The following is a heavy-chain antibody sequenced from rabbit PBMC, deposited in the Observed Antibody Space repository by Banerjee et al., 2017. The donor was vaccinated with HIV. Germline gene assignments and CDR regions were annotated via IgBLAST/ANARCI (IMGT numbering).Heavy chain of an antibody. Sequence: QEQLEESGGGLVKPGGTLTLTCKASGFSFSSGYDMCWVRPAPGKGLEWIACFHADSSGSTGYASWAKGRFTISKTSSTVTLQMTSLTAADTATYFCARDRAGDAGDGYAERYYFGLRGPGTLVTVS. CDR2: FHADSSGST. V-gene: IGHV1S45*01. J-gene: IGHJ4*01. CDR1: GFSFSSGYD. D-gene: IGHD6-1*01. CDR3: ARDRAGDAGDGYAERYYFGL.